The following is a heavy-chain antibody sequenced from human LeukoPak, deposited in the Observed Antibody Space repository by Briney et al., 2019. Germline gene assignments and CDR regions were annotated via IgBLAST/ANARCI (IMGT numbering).Heavy chain of an antibody. V-gene: IGHV5-10-1*01. CDR1: GYSFTSYW. Sequence: GESLRISCKGSGYSFTSYWISWVRQMPGKGLGWVGRIDPSDSYTNYSPSFQGHVTISADKSISTAYLQWSSLKASDTAMYYCASSILYYDILTGYYPLDYWGQGTLVTVSS. CDR2: IDPSDSYT. D-gene: IGHD3-9*01. J-gene: IGHJ4*02. CDR3: ASSILYYDILTGYYPLDY.